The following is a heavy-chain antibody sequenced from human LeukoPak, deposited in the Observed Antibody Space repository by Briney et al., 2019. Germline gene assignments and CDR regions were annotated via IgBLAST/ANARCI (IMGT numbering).Heavy chain of an antibody. CDR1: GGSISSSSYY. Sequence: SETLSLTCTVSGGSISSSSYYWGWIRQPPGKGLEWIGSIYYSGSTYYNPSLKSRVTISVDTSKNQFSLKLSSVTAADTAVYYCARGRCGSTSCYTVDFDYWGQGTLVTVSS. CDR2: IYYSGST. J-gene: IGHJ4*02. CDR3: ARGRCGSTSCYTVDFDY. D-gene: IGHD2-2*02. V-gene: IGHV4-39*01.